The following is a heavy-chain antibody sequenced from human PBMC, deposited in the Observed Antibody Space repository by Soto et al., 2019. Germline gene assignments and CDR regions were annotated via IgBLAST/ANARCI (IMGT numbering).Heavy chain of an antibody. J-gene: IGHJ5*02. CDR2: IYATGTT. CDR1: GASISCFY. CDR3: ARALSGEASGYYYWTNLGWFDP. V-gene: IGHV4-4*07. D-gene: IGHD3-22*01. Sequence: PSETLSLTCTVSGASISCFYWSWIRKSAGKGLEWIGRIYATGTTDYNPSLKSRVMMSVDTSKNQFSLKLSSVTAADTAVYYCARALSGEASGYYYWTNLGWFDPWGQGTLVTVSS.